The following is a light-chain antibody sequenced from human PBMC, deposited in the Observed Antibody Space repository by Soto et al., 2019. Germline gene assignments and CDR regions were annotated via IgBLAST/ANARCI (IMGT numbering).Light chain of an antibody. J-gene: IGKJ1*01. Sequence: DIQMTQSPSTLPASVGDRVTITCRASQTISSWLAWYQQKPGKVPNLLIYKASTLESGVPSRFSGSGSGTEFTLTISSLQPGDFATYYCQHYNTYPWTFGQGTKVDI. CDR3: QHYNTYPWT. V-gene: IGKV1-5*03. CDR2: KAS. CDR1: QTISSW.